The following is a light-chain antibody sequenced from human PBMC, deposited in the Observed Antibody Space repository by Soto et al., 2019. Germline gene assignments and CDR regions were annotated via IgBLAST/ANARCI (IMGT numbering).Light chain of an antibody. Sequence: GGRVTITCRASQTITTWMAWYQQKPGKAPKLLVYDASTLQSGVATRFSGSGSGTDFTLTISSLQPEDFATYYCQQSYITTWTFGQGTKVDIK. CDR1: QTITTW. CDR2: DAS. J-gene: IGKJ1*01. CDR3: QQSYITTWT. V-gene: IGKV1-39*01.